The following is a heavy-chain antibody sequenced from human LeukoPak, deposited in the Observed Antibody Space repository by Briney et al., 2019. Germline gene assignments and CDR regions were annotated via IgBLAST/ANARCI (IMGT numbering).Heavy chain of an antibody. Sequence: SETLSLTCTVSGGSISSSSYYWGWIRQPPGKGLEWIGSIYYSGSTYYNPSLKSRVTISVDTSKNQFSLKLSSVTAADTAVYYCARGGYGDLRGMDVWGQGTTVTVSS. CDR3: ARGGYGDLRGMDV. J-gene: IGHJ6*02. CDR1: GGSISSSSYY. D-gene: IGHD4-17*01. CDR2: IYYSGST. V-gene: IGHV4-39*07.